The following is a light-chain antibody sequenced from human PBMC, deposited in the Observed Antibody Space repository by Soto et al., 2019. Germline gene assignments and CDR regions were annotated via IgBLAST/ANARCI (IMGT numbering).Light chain of an antibody. CDR1: QSVSSSY. J-gene: IGKJ5*01. V-gene: IGKV3-20*01. Sequence: IVLTQSPGTLSLSPGERATLSCRASQSVSSSYLAWYQQKPGQAPRLLIYGASSRATGIPDRFSGSGSGTDFTLTISRLEPEDFAVYYCQQYGSSSITFGQGTRLEIK. CDR2: GAS. CDR3: QQYGSSSIT.